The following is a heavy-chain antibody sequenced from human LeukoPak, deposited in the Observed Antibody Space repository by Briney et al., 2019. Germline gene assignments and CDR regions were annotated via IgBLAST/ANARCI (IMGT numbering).Heavy chain of an antibody. D-gene: IGHD2-2*01. Sequence: SETLSLTCTVSGGSISSSSYYWGWIRQPPGKGLGWIGSIYYSGSTYYNPSLKSRVTISVDTSKNQFSLKLSSVTAADTAVYYCASNACSSTSCSQTDAFDIWGQGTMVTVSS. J-gene: IGHJ3*02. CDR3: ASNACSSTSCSQTDAFDI. CDR1: GGSISSSSYY. V-gene: IGHV4-39*07. CDR2: IYYSGST.